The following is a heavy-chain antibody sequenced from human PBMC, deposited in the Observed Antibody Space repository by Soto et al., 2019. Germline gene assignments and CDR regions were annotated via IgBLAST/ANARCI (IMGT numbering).Heavy chain of an antibody. J-gene: IGHJ5*02. D-gene: IGHD2-2*01. Sequence: ASVKVSCKASGHTFTSYGISWVRQAPGQGLEWMGWISAYNGNTKYAQKLQGRVTMTTDTSTSTAYMELRSLRSDDTAVYYCARDLGYDSPNWFDPWGQGTLVTVSS. CDR3: ARDLGYDSPNWFDP. CDR2: ISAYNGNT. V-gene: IGHV1-18*01. CDR1: GHTFTSYG.